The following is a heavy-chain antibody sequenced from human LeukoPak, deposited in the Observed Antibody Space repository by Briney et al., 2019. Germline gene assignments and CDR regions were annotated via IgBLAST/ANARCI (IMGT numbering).Heavy chain of an antibody. D-gene: IGHD3-22*01. J-gene: IGHJ4*02. CDR3: ARGRTYYYDSSGYYFDY. Sequence: GGSLRLSCAASGFTVSSNYMSWVRQAPGKGLEWVSVIYSGGSTYYADSVKGRFTISRDNSKNTLYLQMNSLRAEDTAVYYCARGRTYYYDSSGYYFDYWGQGTLVTASS. V-gene: IGHV3-66*01. CDR1: GFTVSSNY. CDR2: IYSGGST.